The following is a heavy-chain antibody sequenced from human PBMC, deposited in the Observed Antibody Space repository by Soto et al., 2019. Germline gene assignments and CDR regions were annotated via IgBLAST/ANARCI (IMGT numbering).Heavy chain of an antibody. Sequence: GGSLRLSCAASGFTFSSYAMHWVRQAPGKGLEWVAVISYDGSNKYYADSVKGRFTISRDNSKNTLYLQMNSLRAEDTAVYYSARDLDGYNVFDYWGQGTLVTVSS. CDR1: GFTFSSYA. V-gene: IGHV3-30-3*01. D-gene: IGHD5-12*01. CDR3: ARDLDGYNVFDY. CDR2: ISYDGSNK. J-gene: IGHJ4*02.